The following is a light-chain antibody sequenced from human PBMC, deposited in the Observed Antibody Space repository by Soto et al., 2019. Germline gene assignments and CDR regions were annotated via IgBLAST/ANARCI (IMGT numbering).Light chain of an antibody. Sequence: DIVMTQSPLSLPVTPGEPASISCRSSQTVLYSSNNKNYLAWYQQKPGQPPKLLIYWASTRESGVPDRFSGSGSGTDFTLTVSSLQAEDVAVYYCQQYFSTPITFGQGTRLEI. J-gene: IGKJ5*01. CDR1: QTVLYSSNNKNY. CDR2: WAS. CDR3: QQYFSTPIT. V-gene: IGKV4-1*01.